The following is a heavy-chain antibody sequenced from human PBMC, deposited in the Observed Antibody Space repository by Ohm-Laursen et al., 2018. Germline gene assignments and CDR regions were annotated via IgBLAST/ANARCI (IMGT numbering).Heavy chain of an antibody. D-gene: IGHD6-13*01. V-gene: IGHV4-59*01. CDR2: IYYSGST. Sequence: SETLSLTCTVSGGSISSYYWSWIRQPPGKGLEWIGYIYYSGSTNYNPSLKSRVTISVDMAKNQFSLKLSSVTAADTAVYYCAAYSSTWYSIRFDPWGQGTLVTVSS. J-gene: IGHJ5*02. CDR3: AAYSSTWYSIRFDP. CDR1: GGSISSYY.